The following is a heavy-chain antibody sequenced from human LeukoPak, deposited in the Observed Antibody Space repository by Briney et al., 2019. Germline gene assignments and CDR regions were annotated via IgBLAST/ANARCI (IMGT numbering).Heavy chain of an antibody. J-gene: IGHJ4*02. CDR3: AKDPGSGSYYGYHFDY. V-gene: IGHV3-30*18. Sequence: QPGRSLRLSCAASGFTFSSYGTHWVRQAPGKGLEWVAVISYDGSNKYFADSVKGRFTISRDNSKNTLYLQMNRLRAEDTAVYFCAKDPGSGSYYGYHFDYWGQGTLVTVSS. CDR2: ISYDGSNK. D-gene: IGHD1-26*01. CDR1: GFTFSSYG.